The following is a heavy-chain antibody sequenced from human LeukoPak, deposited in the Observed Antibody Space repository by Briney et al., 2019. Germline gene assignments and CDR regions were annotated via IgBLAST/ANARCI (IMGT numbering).Heavy chain of an antibody. D-gene: IGHD3-3*01. J-gene: IGHJ5*02. CDR3: AREGGFYRTLDL. CDR2: FHLDGRT. CDR1: GGSISSTNW. Sequence: SGTLSLICGVSGGSISSTNWWTWVRPPPGKGLEWIGEFHLDGRTNYNPSLESRLTMTVDLSENHISLKLTSVPAADTAVYYCAREGGFYRTLDLSGRGTLVSVSS. V-gene: IGHV4-4*02.